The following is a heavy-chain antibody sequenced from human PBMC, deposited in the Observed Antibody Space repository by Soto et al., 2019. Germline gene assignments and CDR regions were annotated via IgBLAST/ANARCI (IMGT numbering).Heavy chain of an antibody. CDR2: IYYSGST. CDR3: AREKWVTIFGVANYYGMDV. Sequence: SETLSLTCTVSGGSISSGDYYWRWIRQPPGKGLEWIGYIYYSGSTYYNPSLKSRVTISVDTSKNQFSLKLSSVTAADTAVYYCAREKWVTIFGVANYYGMDVWGQGTTVTVSS. D-gene: IGHD3-3*01. V-gene: IGHV4-30-4*01. CDR1: GGSISSGDYY. J-gene: IGHJ6*02.